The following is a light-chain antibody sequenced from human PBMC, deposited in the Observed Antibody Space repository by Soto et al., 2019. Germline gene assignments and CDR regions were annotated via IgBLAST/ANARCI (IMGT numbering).Light chain of an antibody. V-gene: IGKV3-11*01. CDR2: GAS. Sequence: EVILTQSPATPSLSPGERAALSCRASQRVDRSLAWYQEKPGQAPRLLIYGASHRAPGIPARFSGSGSETDFTLNIDSVETEDFAVYYCQHYKNWPPITFGQGTRLDIK. CDR3: QHYKNWPPIT. J-gene: IGKJ5*01. CDR1: QRVDRS.